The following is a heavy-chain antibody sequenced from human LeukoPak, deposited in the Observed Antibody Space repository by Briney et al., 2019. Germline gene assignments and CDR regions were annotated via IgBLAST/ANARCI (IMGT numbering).Heavy chain of an antibody. CDR2: IYYSGST. V-gene: IGHV4-59*01. CDR1: GGSISSYY. CDR3: ARGPKDYYDSSGYLDY. D-gene: IGHD3-22*01. Sequence: PSETLSLTCTVSGGSISSYYSSWIRQPPGKGLEWIGYIYYSGSTNYNPSLKSRVTISVDTSKNQFSLKLSSGTAADTAVYYCARGPKDYYDSSGYLDYWGQGTLVTVSS. J-gene: IGHJ4*02.